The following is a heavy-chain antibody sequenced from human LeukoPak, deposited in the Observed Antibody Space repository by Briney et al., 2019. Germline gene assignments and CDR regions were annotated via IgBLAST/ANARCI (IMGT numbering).Heavy chain of an antibody. J-gene: IGHJ4*02. V-gene: IGHV4-34*01. CDR3: ARGPYYDFWSGYQYYFDY. CDR2: INHSGST. D-gene: IGHD3-3*01. Sequence: SETLSLTCAVYGGSFSGYSWSWIRQPPGRGLEWIGEINHSGSTNYNPSLKSRVTISVDTSNKQFSLKLSSVTAADTAVYYCARGPYYDFWSGYQYYFDYWGQGTLVTVSS. CDR1: GGSFSGYS.